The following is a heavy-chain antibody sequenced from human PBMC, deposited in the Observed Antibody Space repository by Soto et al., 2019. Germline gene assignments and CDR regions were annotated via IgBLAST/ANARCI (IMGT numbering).Heavy chain of an antibody. D-gene: IGHD3-3*01. J-gene: IGHJ4*02. CDR1: GGSISSSHW. CDR3: ARELGVSRGY. CDR2: IYHGGHT. Sequence: QVQLQESGPGLVKASGTLSLTCAVSGGSISSSHWWSWVRQPPGKGLEWIGEIYHGGHTNYSQSLKSRVTISLDKSKNQFSLKLTSVTAADTAVYFWARELGVSRGYWGQGTLVTVSS. V-gene: IGHV4-4*02.